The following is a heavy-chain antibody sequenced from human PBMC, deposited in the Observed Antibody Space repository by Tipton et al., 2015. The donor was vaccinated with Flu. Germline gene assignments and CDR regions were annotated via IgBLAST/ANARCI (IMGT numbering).Heavy chain of an antibody. J-gene: IGHJ6*02. CDR2: IYYTGST. Sequence: TLSLTCTVSGGSIRSSTDFWAWIRQSPGKGLEWIGTIYYTGSTYYNVSLKSRVTISVDTSKNQFSLKLSSVTAADTAVYYCARDVGPQIKMTGGLDVWGQGTTVTVSS. V-gene: IGHV4-39*07. CDR1: GGSIRSSTDF. D-gene: IGHD3-10*01. CDR3: ARDVGPQIKMTGGLDV.